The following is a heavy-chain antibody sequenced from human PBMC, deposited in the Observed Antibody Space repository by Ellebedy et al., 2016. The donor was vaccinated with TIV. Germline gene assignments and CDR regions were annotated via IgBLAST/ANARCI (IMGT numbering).Heavy chain of an antibody. Sequence: GGSLRLSXAASGFTFSQYAMHWVRQAPGEGLEWVAVMSYNGRSEYYADSVQGRFAISRDNSRNSLYLQMNSLRGEDTAVYYCARLMEVATVVFYYGMDVWGQGTTVTVSS. CDR2: MSYNGRSE. J-gene: IGHJ6*02. CDR1: GFTFSQYA. V-gene: IGHV3-30*09. D-gene: IGHD2-8*01. CDR3: ARLMEVATVVFYYGMDV.